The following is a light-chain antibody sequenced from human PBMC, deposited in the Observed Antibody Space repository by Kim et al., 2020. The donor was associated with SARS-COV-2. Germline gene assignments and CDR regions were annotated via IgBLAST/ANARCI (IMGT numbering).Light chain of an antibody. V-gene: IGLV3-1*01. CDR3: LAWDTSTWV. CDR1: KLGNKY. Sequence: VSPGQPASISCSGDKLGNKYASWYQQRPGQSPVLVIYQDTKRPSGIPERFSGSNSGNTATLTISGTQALDEADYYCLAWDTSTWVFGGGTKLTVL. J-gene: IGLJ3*02. CDR2: QDT.